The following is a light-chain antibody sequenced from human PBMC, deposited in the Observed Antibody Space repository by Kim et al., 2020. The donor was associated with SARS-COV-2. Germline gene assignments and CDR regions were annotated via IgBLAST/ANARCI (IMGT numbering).Light chain of an antibody. Sequence: VSPGQTANIPGSGDKWGEKFACWYQQKPGQSPVLVIYQDSKRPSGIPERFSGSNSGNTATLTISGTQAMDEADYYCQAWDSSTAVFGGGTQLTVL. V-gene: IGLV3-1*01. CDR3: QAWDSSTAV. J-gene: IGLJ2*01. CDR1: KWGEKF. CDR2: QDS.